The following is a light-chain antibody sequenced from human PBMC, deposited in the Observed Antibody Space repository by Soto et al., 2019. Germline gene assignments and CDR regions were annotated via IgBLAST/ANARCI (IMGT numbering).Light chain of an antibody. CDR1: RSNFGSNP. V-gene: IGLV1-44*01. CDR3: AAWDDSLSAWV. J-gene: IGLJ3*02. CDR2: TND. Sequence: QAVVTQPPSASGTPGQRVTISCSGSRSNFGSNPVNWYQQLPGAAPKLLIYTNDQRPSRVTDRFSGSKSGTSASLAISGLQSEDEADYYCAAWDDSLSAWVFGGGTKLTVL.